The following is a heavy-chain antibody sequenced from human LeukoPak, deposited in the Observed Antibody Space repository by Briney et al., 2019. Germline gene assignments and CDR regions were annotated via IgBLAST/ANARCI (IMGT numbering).Heavy chain of an antibody. Sequence: SETLSLTCTVPGYSISSGYYWGWIQQPPGKGLEWIGYIYYTGSTYYNPSLKSRITISKDTSKNQFSLKLSSVTAADTAVYSCARGGDSSGYEGRFDPWGQGTLVTVSS. V-gene: IGHV4-38-2*02. CDR1: GYSISSGYY. CDR3: ARGGDSSGYEGRFDP. J-gene: IGHJ5*02. D-gene: IGHD3-22*01. CDR2: IYYTGST.